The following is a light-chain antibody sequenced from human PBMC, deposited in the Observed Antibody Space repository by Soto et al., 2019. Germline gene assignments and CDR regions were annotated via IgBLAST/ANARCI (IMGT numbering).Light chain of an antibody. CDR1: SSDVGGYNY. V-gene: IGLV2-14*01. CDR3: SSYTSSSPVV. CDR2: DVS. J-gene: IGLJ2*01. Sequence: QSVLTQPASVSGSPGQSITISCTGTSSDVGGYNYVSWYQQHPGKAPKLMIYDVSNRPSGVSNRFSGSKSGNTASLTISGLQAEDEADYYCSSYTSSSPVVFGGGTNLTVL.